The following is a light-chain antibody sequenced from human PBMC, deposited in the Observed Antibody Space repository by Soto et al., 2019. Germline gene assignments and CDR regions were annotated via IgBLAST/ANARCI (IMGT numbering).Light chain of an antibody. CDR3: AAWDDSLSGVV. CDR2: SNN. CDR1: SCNIGTKT. V-gene: IGLV1-44*01. J-gene: IGLJ2*01. Sequence: QSVLTQPPSASGTPGQRVTISCSGSSCNIGTKTVNWYQQLPGTAPKLLIYSNNQRPSGVPDRFSGSKSGTSASLAISGLQSEDEADYYCAAWDDSLSGVVFGGGTKLTVL.